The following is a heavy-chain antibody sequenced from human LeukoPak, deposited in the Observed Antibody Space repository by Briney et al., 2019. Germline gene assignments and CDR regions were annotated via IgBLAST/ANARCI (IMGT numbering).Heavy chain of an antibody. Sequence: SETLSLTCTVSGNSISSGDYYWSWIRQPAGKGLEWIGRIYTSGSTTYNPSLKSRVTISGDTSENQFSLRLSSVTAADTAIYYCARIYSRGWSLDYWGPGTLVTVSS. V-gene: IGHV4-61*02. CDR1: GNSISSGDYY. J-gene: IGHJ4*02. CDR3: ARIYSRGWSLDY. CDR2: IYTSGST. D-gene: IGHD6-19*01.